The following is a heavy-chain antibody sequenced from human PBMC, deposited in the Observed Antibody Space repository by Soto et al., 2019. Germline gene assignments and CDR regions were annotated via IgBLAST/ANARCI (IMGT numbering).Heavy chain of an antibody. Sequence: QVQLVQSGAEVKKPGSSVKVSCKASGGTFSSYAISWVRQAPGQGLEWMGGIIPIFGTANYAQKFQGRVTITADDSTSTAYMDLSILRCEDTAVYYSASYGKLGTGTAYWGQGTLVTVS. V-gene: IGHV1-69*12. CDR3: ASYGKLGTGTAY. J-gene: IGHJ4*02. CDR1: GGTFSSYA. CDR2: IIPIFGTA. D-gene: IGHD4-17*01.